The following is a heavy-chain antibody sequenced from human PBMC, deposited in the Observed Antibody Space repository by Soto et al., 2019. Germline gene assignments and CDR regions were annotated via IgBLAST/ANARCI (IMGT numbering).Heavy chain of an antibody. D-gene: IGHD2-15*01. CDR1: GGSLSGYY. V-gene: IGHV4-34*01. CDR3: ARGNVVRITPTRSRTRWFAP. CDR2: ISHGGST. J-gene: IGHJ5*02. Sequence: PSETLSLTCGVYGGSLSGYYWSWIRQPPGKGLEGIAEISHGGSTNYNPSLRRRATVSVDTSKNQFSLTLTSVTAADTAVYYCARGNVVRITPTRSRTRWFAPWGRGNLVPVS.